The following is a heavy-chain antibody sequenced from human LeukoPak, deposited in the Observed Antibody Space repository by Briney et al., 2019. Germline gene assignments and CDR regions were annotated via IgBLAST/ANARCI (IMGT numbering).Heavy chain of an antibody. CDR3: ARENYYGSGSYYKRVEFDY. CDR1: GGSLSGYY. D-gene: IGHD3-10*01. J-gene: IGHJ4*02. CDR2: INHSGST. V-gene: IGHV4-34*01. Sequence: SETLSLTCAVYGGSLSGYYWSWIRQPPPKGLEWIGEINHSGSTNYNPSLKSRVTISVDTPKNQFSLKLSSVTAADTAVYFCARENYYGSGSYYKRVEFDYWGQGTLVTVSS.